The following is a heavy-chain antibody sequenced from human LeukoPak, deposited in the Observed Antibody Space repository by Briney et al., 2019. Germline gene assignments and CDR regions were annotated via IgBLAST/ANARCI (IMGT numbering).Heavy chain of an antibody. D-gene: IGHD5-12*01. Sequence: PSQTLSLTCAASGGSISSGGYSWSWIRQPPGKGLEWIGYIYHSGSTYYNPSLKSRVTISVDRSKNQFSLKLSSVTAADTAVYYCARGDFGDYYYFDYWGQGTLVTVSS. CDR3: ARGDFGDYYYFDY. CDR1: GGSISSGGYS. CDR2: IYHSGST. V-gene: IGHV4-30-2*01. J-gene: IGHJ4*02.